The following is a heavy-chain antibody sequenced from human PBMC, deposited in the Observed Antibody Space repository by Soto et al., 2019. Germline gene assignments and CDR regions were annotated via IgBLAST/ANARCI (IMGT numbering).Heavy chain of an antibody. CDR2: IRQDGSEK. D-gene: IGHD6-19*01. J-gene: IGHJ2*01. V-gene: IGHV3-7*02. CDR3: ARVPGYSSGWYWYFDL. Sequence: GGSLRLSCVGSGFTFSSNWMTWVRQAPGKGLEWVGNIRQDGSEKNYADSVKGRFTISRDNSKNTVHLQMNSLRAEDTAVYYCARVPGYSSGWYWYFDLWGRGTLVTVSS. CDR1: GFTFSSNW.